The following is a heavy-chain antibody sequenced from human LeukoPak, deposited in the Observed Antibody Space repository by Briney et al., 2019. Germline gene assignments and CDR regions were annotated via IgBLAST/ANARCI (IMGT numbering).Heavy chain of an antibody. CDR1: GYTFTSYY. CDR3: ARDYKIYDILTGYYGYYFDY. D-gene: IGHD3-9*01. J-gene: IGHJ4*02. CDR2: INPNSGGT. Sequence: ASVKVSCKASGYTFTSYYMHWVRQAPGQGLEWMGWINPNSGGTNYAQKFQGRVTMTRDTSISTAYMELSRLRSDDTAVYYCARDYKIYDILTGYYGYYFDYWGQGTLVTVSS. V-gene: IGHV1-2*02.